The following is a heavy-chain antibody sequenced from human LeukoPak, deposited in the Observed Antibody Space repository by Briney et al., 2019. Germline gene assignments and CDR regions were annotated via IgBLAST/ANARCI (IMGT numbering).Heavy chain of an antibody. CDR2: ISAYNGNT. Sequence: GASVKVSCKASGYTFTSYGISWVRQAPGQGLEWMGWISAYNGNTNYAQKLQGRVTVTTDTSTSTAYMELRSLRSDDTAVYYCARDRLGIRYYYYMDVWGKGTTVTVSS. J-gene: IGHJ6*03. D-gene: IGHD7-27*01. CDR3: ARDRLGIRYYYYMDV. V-gene: IGHV1-18*01. CDR1: GYTFTSYG.